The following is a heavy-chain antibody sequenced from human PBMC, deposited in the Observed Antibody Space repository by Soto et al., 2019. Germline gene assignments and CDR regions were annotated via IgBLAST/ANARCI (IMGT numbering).Heavy chain of an antibody. CDR3: ARGRYSSGWFDF. J-gene: IGHJ4*02. D-gene: IGHD6-19*01. Sequence: SETLSLTCTVSGDSVSSASYYWDWIRQPPGQGLEWIGYISYSGSTDYNPTLKGRVTISVDTSKNQFSLKLSSATAADTAVYYCARGRYSSGWFDFWGLGTRVTVSS. V-gene: IGHV4-61*01. CDR2: ISYSGST. CDR1: GDSVSSASYY.